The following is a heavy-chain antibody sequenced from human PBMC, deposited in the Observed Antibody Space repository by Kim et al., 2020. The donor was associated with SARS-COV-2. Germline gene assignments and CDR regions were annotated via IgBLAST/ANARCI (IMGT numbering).Heavy chain of an antibody. V-gene: IGHV3-53*01. CDR3: ARGHTEHGYSYGYRVARACDGMDV. CDR1: GFTVSSNY. J-gene: IGHJ6*02. CDR2: IYSGGST. Sequence: GGSLRLSCAASGFTVSSNYMSWVRQAPGKGLEWVSVIYSGGSTYYADSVKGRFTISRDNSKNTLYLQMNSLRAEDTAVYYCARGHTEHGYSYGYRVARACDGMDVWGQGTTVTVSS. D-gene: IGHD5-18*01.